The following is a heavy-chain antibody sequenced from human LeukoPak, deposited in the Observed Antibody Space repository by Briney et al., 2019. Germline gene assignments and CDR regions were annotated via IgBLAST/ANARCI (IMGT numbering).Heavy chain of an antibody. CDR1: GFTFSSYG. Sequence: GGSLRLSCAASGFTFSSYGMHWVRQAPGKGLEWVAVIWYDGSNKYYADSVKGRFTISRDNSKNTLYLQMNSLRAEDTAVYYCARDLGKRTNGVCHTRFDYWGQGTLVAVSS. J-gene: IGHJ4*02. D-gene: IGHD2-8*01. CDR3: ARDLGKRTNGVCHTRFDY. V-gene: IGHV3-33*01. CDR2: IWYDGSNK.